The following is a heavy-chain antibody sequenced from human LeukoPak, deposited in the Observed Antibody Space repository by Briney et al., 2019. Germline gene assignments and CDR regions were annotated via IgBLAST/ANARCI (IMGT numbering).Heavy chain of an antibody. Sequence: ASVKVSCKASGYTFTGNYIHWVRQAPGQGLEWMGMIYPRDGSTSYAQKFQGRVTVTRDTSTSTVHMELSGLRSEDTAVYYCARDQEGFDYWGQGTLVTVSS. CDR3: ARDQEGFDY. V-gene: IGHV1-46*01. CDR2: IYPRDGST. CDR1: GYTFTGNY. J-gene: IGHJ4*02.